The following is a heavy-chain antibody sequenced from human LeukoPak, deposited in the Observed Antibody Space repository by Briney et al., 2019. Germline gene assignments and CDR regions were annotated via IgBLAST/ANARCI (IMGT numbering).Heavy chain of an antibody. J-gene: IGHJ4*02. D-gene: IGHD4-17*01. CDR3: ARDDYGDYPPYYFDY. CDR2: ISAYNGNT. V-gene: IGHV1-18*04. CDR1: GYTFTSYG. Sequence: ASVTVSCKASGYTFTSYGISWVRQAPGQGLEWMGWISAYNGNTNYAQKLQGRVTMTTDTSTSTAYMELRSLRSDDTAVYYCARDDYGDYPPYYFDYWGQGTLVTVSS.